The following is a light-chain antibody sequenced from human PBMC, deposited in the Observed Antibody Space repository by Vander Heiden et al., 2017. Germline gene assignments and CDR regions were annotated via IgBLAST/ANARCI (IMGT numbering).Light chain of an antibody. CDR1: QSVLHSSNNLNF. J-gene: IGKJ1*01. V-gene: IGKV4-1*01. CDR3: QQYYSIPQT. Sequence: DIVMTQSPDSLAVSLGERATVNCKSSQSVLHSSNNLNFLAWNQQKPGQPPKLLIYWASTRGSGVPDRFSGSGSGTDFTLTISSLQAEDVAVYYCQQYYSIPQTFGQGTKVEIK. CDR2: WAS.